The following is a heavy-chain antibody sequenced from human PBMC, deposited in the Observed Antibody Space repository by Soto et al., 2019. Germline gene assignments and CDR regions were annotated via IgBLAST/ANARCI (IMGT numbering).Heavy chain of an antibody. CDR1: GFTFSNAW. D-gene: IGHD3-10*01. CDR2: IKSKTDGGTT. J-gene: IGHJ6*02. V-gene: IGHV3-15*07. Sequence: PGGSLRLTCAASGFTFSNAWMNWVRQAPGKGLEWVGRIKSKTDGGTTDYAAPVKGRFTISRDDSKNTLYLQMNSLKTEDTAVYYCTTCYDGSGSYYIAVFGCELNGMDVWGQGTTVTVSS. CDR3: TTCYDGSGSYYIAVFGCELNGMDV.